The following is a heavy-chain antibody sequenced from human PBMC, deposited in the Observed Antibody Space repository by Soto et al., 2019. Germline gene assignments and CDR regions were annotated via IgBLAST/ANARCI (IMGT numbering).Heavy chain of an antibody. V-gene: IGHV3-73*01. CDR3: IRGGSPYYYDY. CDR1: GFIFSGSA. CDR2: ILSKAGNYAT. Sequence: VQLEESGGGLVQPGGSLKLSCAASGFIFSGSAVHWVRQASGKGLEWVGRILSKAGNYATAYPASMKGRFTISRDDSENTAFLQMNSLKTEDTAVYYCIRGGSPYYYDYWGQGTLVAVSS. J-gene: IGHJ4*02.